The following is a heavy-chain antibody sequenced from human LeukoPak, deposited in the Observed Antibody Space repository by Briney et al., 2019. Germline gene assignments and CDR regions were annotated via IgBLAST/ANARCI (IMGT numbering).Heavy chain of an antibody. Sequence: GGSLRLSCAASGFTFSSYWMSWVRQAPGKGLEWVANIKQDGSEKYYVDSVKGRFTISRDNAKNSLYLQMSSLRAEDTAVYYCARLIAVAATRYFDLWGRGTLVTVSS. CDR2: IKQDGSEK. D-gene: IGHD6-19*01. J-gene: IGHJ2*01. CDR1: GFTFSSYW. V-gene: IGHV3-7*03. CDR3: ARLIAVAATRYFDL.